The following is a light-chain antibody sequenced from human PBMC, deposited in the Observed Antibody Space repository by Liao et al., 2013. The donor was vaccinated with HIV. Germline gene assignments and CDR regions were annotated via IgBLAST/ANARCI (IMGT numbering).Light chain of an antibody. CDR2: YDS. CDR1: NIGSKS. CDR3: QAWDSSNVVV. J-gene: IGLJ2*01. V-gene: IGLV3-21*01. Sequence: SYVLTQPPSVSVAPGKTARITCGGNNIGSKSVHWYQQRSGQAPVLVISYDSDRPSGIPERFSGSNSGNTATLTISGTQALDEADYYCQAWDSSNVVVFGGGTKLTVL.